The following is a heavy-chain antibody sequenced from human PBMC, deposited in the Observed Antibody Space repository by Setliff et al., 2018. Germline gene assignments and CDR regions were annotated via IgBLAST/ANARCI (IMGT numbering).Heavy chain of an antibody. CDR1: GASITSGHY. D-gene: IGHD2-8*01. CDR2: VSYFGAS. J-gene: IGHJ4*02. CDR3: ARDPGFHSGTWCLGD. Sequence: SETLSLTCGVSGASITSGHYWAWVRLPPGKGLEWIGTVSYFGASYSNPSLKSRLNISLDKSANRFSLHLASVTAADTALYYCARDPGFHSGTWCLGDWGQGIQVTVSS. V-gene: IGHV4-39*07.